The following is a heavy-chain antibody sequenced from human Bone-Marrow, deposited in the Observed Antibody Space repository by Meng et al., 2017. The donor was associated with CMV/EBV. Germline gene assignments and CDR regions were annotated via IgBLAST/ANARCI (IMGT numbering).Heavy chain of an antibody. Sequence: ASVKVSCKASGYTFTSYDINWVRQATGQGLEWMGWMNTNSGNTGYAQKFQGRVTITRNTSISTAYMELSSLRSEDTAVYYCARAYSSSWYGCYYHGMDVWGQGTTVTVSS. CDR3: ARAYSSSWYGCYYHGMDV. CDR2: MNTNSGNT. CDR1: GYTFTSYD. D-gene: IGHD6-13*01. J-gene: IGHJ6*02. V-gene: IGHV1-8*03.